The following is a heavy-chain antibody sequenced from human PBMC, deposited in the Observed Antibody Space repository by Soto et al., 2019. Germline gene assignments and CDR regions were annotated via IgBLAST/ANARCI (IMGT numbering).Heavy chain of an antibody. CDR3: ARPNYYYYFMDV. J-gene: IGHJ6*02. V-gene: IGHV4-31*03. CDR2: LFYSGST. CDR1: GGSISSDGYY. Sequence: PSETLSLTCTVSGGSISSDGYYWSWIRQHPGQGLEWIGYLFYSGSTYYNPSLKSRVTISVDTSKNQFSLKLSSVTAADTAVYYCARPNYYYYFMDVWGQGTTVTVSS.